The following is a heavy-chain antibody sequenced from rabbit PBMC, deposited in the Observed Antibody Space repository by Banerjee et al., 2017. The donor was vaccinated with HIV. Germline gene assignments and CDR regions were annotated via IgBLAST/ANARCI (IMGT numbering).Heavy chain of an antibody. D-gene: IGHD7-1*01. CDR2: IGTGSGST. J-gene: IGHJ4*01. V-gene: IGHV1S45*01. Sequence: QEQLEESGGDLVKPGASLTLTCKASGFSFSSGSYMCWVRQAPGKGLEWIGCIGTGSGSTWYASWAKGRFTISKTSSTTVTLQMTSLTAADTATYFCARDRDGDAGYGSLALWGPGTLVTVS. CDR3: ARDRDGDAGYGSLAL. CDR1: GFSFSSGSY.